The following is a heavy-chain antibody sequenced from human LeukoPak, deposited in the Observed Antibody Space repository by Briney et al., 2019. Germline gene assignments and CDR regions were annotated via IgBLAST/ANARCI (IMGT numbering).Heavy chain of an antibody. CDR1: GGSISSGGYS. V-gene: IGHV4-30-2*01. CDR2: IYHSGST. D-gene: IGHD3-16*01. Sequence: SQTLSLTCAVSGGSISSGGYSWSWIRQPPGKGLEWIGYIYHSGSTYYNPSLKSRVTMSVDRSKNQFSLKLSSVTAADTAVYYCARGSRGLHFDYWGQGTLVTVSS. CDR3: ARGSRGLHFDY. J-gene: IGHJ4*02.